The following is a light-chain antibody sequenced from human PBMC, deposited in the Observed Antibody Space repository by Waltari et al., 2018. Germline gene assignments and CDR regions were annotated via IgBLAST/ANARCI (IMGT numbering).Light chain of an antibody. V-gene: IGKV4-1*01. CDR3: QQYYSTLSWT. CDR2: WAS. Sequence: DIVMTQSPDSLAVSLGERATINYKSSQSVLYSSNKKNYLAWYQQKPGQSPKLLIYWASTRESGVSDRFSGSGSETDFTLTISSLQAEDVAVYYCQQYYSTLSWTFGQGTKVEIK. CDR1: QSVLYSSNKKNY. J-gene: IGKJ1*01.